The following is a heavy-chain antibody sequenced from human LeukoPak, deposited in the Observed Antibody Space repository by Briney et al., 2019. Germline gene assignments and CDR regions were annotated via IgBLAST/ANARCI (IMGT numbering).Heavy chain of an antibody. CDR3: GLSSMNPSYYYGIDD. CDR2: IDRSGATA. CDR1: GFIFSDYY. D-gene: IGHD6-19*01. Sequence: NPGGSLRLSCAASGFIFSDYYMTWIRQAPGKGLDWVSYIDRSGATAFYADSVKGRFPMSRDNARNSLHLQMNDLRPEDSPVYYRGLSSMNPSYYYGIDDWGQGTTGRVSS. V-gene: IGHV3-11*01. J-gene: IGHJ6*02.